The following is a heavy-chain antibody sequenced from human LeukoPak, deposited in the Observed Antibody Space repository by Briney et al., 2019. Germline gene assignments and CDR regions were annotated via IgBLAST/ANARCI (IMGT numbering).Heavy chain of an antibody. CDR3: ARGTSDDSSGYYGY. J-gene: IGHJ4*02. Sequence: ASVTVSCKASGYTFTSSGINWVRQAPGQGLEWMGIINPSGGSTSYAQKFQGRVTMTRDTSTSTVYMELSSLRSEDTAVYYCARGTSDDSSGYYGYWGQGTLVTVSS. D-gene: IGHD3-22*01. CDR1: GYTFTSSG. CDR2: INPSGGST. V-gene: IGHV1-46*01.